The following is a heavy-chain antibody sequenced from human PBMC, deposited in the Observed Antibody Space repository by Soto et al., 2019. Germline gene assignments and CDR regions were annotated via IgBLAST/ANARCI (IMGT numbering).Heavy chain of an antibody. Sequence: GGSLRLSCEVSGFTFSSYAMSWVRLAPGKGLEWVSAVYHSGGGTYYADSVKGRFTISRDNSKNTLHLQMNSLRAEDTAVYYCVRALELVGAHKALDYWGQGTLVTVSS. V-gene: IGHV3-23*01. CDR2: VYHSGGGT. CDR1: GFTFSSYA. CDR3: VRALELVGAHKALDY. J-gene: IGHJ4*02. D-gene: IGHD1-26*01.